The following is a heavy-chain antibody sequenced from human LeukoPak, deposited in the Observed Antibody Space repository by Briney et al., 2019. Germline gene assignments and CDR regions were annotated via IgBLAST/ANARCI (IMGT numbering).Heavy chain of an antibody. CDR2: IYYSGST. CDR3: ARAGDGYNYIGY. V-gene: IGHV4-59*01. J-gene: IGHJ4*02. Sequence: TETLSLTCTVSGGTINSYYWSWIRQPPGKGLEWIGYIYYSGSTNYNPSLKSRVTISVDTSKNQFSLKLSSVTAADTAVYYCARAGDGYNYIGYWGQGTLVTVSS. CDR1: GGTINSYY. D-gene: IGHD5-24*01.